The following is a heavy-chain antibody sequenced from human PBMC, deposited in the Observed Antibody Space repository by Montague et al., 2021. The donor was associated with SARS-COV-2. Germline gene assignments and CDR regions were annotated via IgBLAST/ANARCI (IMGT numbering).Heavy chain of an antibody. V-gene: IGHV4-59*01. CDR3: ARGSGWMGNAFDI. D-gene: IGHD6-19*01. Sequence: SETLSPTCTVSGGSISSYYWSWTRQPPGKGLEWIGYIYYSGSTNYNPSLKSRVTISVDTSKDQFSLKLSSVTAADTAVYYCARGSGWMGNAFDIWGQGTMVTVSS. J-gene: IGHJ3*02. CDR1: GGSISSYY. CDR2: IYYSGST.